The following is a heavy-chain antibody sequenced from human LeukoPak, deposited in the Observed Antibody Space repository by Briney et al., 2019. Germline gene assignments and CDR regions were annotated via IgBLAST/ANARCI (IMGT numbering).Heavy chain of an antibody. J-gene: IGHJ4*02. Sequence: PGGSLRLSCAASGFAFSSNGMNWVRQAPGKGLEWVSGISGSGHHTYYAGSVKGRFTISRDNSKNTLYLQMNTLRAEDTAVYYCATGGGHCSGGNCYSGFYFDFWGQGTLVTVSS. V-gene: IGHV3-23*01. CDR2: ISGSGHHT. CDR3: ATGGGHCSGGNCYSGFYFDF. CDR1: GFAFSSNG. D-gene: IGHD2-15*01.